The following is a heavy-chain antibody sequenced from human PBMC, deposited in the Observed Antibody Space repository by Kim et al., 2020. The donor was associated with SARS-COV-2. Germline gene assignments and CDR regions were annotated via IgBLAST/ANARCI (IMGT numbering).Heavy chain of an antibody. CDR1: GDSVNSASYF. J-gene: IGHJ6*03. CDR2: ISYSGTT. Sequence: SETLSLTCTVSGDSVNSASYFWNWVRRPPGKELEWIGYISYSGTTVYNPSLKSRGTISLDTSKNQFSLTLRSVTAADTAVYFCARDRGDFLYYYVVVWG. V-gene: IGHV4-61*01. D-gene: IGHD2-21*01. CDR3: ARDRGDFLYYYVVV.